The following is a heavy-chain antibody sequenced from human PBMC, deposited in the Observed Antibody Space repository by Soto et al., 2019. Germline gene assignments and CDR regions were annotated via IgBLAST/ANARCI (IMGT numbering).Heavy chain of an antibody. Sequence: QVQLVQSGAEVKKPGSSVKVSCKASGGTFSSYTISWVRQAPGQGLEWMGRIIPILGIANYAQKFQGRVTITADKSTSTAYMELSSLRSEDTAVYYCAIVREAMDYYHYYGMDVWGQGTTVTVSS. CDR2: IIPILGIA. V-gene: IGHV1-69*02. J-gene: IGHJ6*02. CDR1: GGTFSSYT. CDR3: AIVREAMDYYHYYGMDV. D-gene: IGHD5-18*01.